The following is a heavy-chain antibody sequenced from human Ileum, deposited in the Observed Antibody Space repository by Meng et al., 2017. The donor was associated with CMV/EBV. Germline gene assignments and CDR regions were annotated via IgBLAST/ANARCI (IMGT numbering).Heavy chain of an antibody. Sequence: QVQLDQSGPGLVNPSQTRSLTCAGDSVSSSTESWNWIRQSPSRGLEWLGRTWYGSKWYYEYAVSVKSRITIIPDTSQNQISLQLNSVTPDDTAVYYCTYGWPLKYWGQGSLVTVSS. CDR3: TYGWPLKY. CDR2: TWYGSKWYY. V-gene: IGHV6-1*01. J-gene: IGHJ4*02. CDR1: DSVSSSTES. D-gene: IGHD3-10*01.